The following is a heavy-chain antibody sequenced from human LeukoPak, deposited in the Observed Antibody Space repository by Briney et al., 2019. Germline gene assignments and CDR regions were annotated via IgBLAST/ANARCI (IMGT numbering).Heavy chain of an antibody. Sequence: SETLSLTCAVYAGSFSAYYWSWIRQPPGKWLEWIGEIIHSGSTNYNPSLKSRVTISVDTSKNQFSLKLSSVTAADTAVYYCAGDYYDSSGYYLSRGAFDIWGQGTMVTVSS. D-gene: IGHD3-22*01. CDR3: AGDYYDSSGYYLSRGAFDI. CDR1: AGSFSAYY. J-gene: IGHJ3*02. CDR2: IIHSGST. V-gene: IGHV4-34*12.